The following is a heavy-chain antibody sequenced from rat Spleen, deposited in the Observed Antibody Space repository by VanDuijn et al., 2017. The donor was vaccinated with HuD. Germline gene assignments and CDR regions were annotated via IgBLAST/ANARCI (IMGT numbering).Heavy chain of an antibody. Sequence: QVQLKESGPGLVQPSQTLSLTCTVSGFSLTSYGVSWVRQPPGKGLEWIGAIWSGGSTDYSSALKSRLSISRDTSKSQVLLKMNSLQPEDTGTYYCARHLREASGVMDAWGQGASVTVSS. CDR1: GFSLTSYG. J-gene: IGHJ4*01. V-gene: IGHV2-15*01. D-gene: IGHD4-3*01. CDR3: ARHLREASGVMDA. CDR2: IWSGGST.